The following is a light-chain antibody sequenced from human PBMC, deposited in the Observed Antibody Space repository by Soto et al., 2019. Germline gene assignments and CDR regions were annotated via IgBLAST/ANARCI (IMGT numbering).Light chain of an antibody. CDR2: DVS. CDR1: SSDVGGYNY. Sequence: QSALTQPASVSGSPGQSITISCTGTSSDVGGYNYVSWYQQHPGKAPKLMIYDVSNRPSGVSNRFSGSKSGNTASLTISGLQAEDEADYYCSSYTSSSPSFGTGTKHRP. V-gene: IGLV2-14*01. J-gene: IGLJ1*01. CDR3: SSYTSSSPS.